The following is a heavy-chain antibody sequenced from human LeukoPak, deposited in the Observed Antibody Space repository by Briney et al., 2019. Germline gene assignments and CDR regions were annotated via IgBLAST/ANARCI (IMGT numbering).Heavy chain of an antibody. CDR2: IKQDGSKK. D-gene: IGHD5-24*01. CDR1: GFPFSSYW. V-gene: IGHV3-7*04. J-gene: IGHJ4*02. CDR3: TRVGYIDEGIDY. Sequence: GGSLRLSCVASGFPFSSYWMTWVRQAPGKGLEWVANIKQDGSKKSYVDSVESRFTISRDNAKNSLYLQMNSLRAEDTAIYYCTRVGYIDEGIDYWGQGTLVTVSS.